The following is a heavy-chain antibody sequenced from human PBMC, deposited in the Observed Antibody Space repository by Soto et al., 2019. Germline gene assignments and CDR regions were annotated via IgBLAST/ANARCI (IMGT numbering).Heavy chain of an antibody. Sequence: ETLSLTCTVSGGSISSSSYYWGWIRQPPGKGLEWIGSIYYSGSTYYNPSLKSRVTISVDTSKNQFSLKLSSVTAADTAVYYCARALTIFGVIVSWFDPWGQGTLVTVSS. J-gene: IGHJ5*02. CDR3: ARALTIFGVIVSWFDP. V-gene: IGHV4-39*01. CDR2: IYYSGST. CDR1: GGSISSSSYY. D-gene: IGHD3-3*01.